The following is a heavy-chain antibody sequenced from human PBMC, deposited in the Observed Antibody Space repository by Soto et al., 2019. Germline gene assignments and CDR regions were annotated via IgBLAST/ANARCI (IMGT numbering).Heavy chain of an antibody. V-gene: IGHV4-61*01. CDR3: ARGDIVGATYNWFDP. CDR1: GGSVSSGSYY. Sequence: QVQLQESGPGLVKPSETLSLTCTVSGGSVSSGSYYWSWIRQPPGKGLEWIGYIYYSGSTNYNPSLKSRVTISVDTSKNQFSLKLSSVTAADTAVYYCARGDIVGATYNWFDPWGQGTLVTVSS. J-gene: IGHJ5*02. CDR2: IYYSGST. D-gene: IGHD1-26*01.